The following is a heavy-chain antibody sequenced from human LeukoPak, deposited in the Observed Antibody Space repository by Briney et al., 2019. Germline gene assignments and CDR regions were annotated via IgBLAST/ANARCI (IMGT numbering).Heavy chain of an antibody. D-gene: IGHD6-19*01. CDR3: ARMYSSGWYFGY. CDR2: IYHSGST. V-gene: IGHV4-59*01. J-gene: IGHJ4*02. Sequence: SETLSLTCTVSGGSISTYYWNWIRQPPGKGLEWIGYIYHSGSTNYNPSLQSRVTISVDTSKNQFSLNLNSVTAADTAVYYCARMYSSGWYFGYWGQGTLVTVSS. CDR1: GGSISTYY.